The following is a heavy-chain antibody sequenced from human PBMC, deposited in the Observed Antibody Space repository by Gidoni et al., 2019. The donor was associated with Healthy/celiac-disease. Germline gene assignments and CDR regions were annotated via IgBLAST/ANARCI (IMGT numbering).Heavy chain of an antibody. CDR3: ARLTAGDDSSGYYYVTYYYYGMDV. J-gene: IGHJ6*02. V-gene: IGHV4-39*01. CDR2: IYYSGST. Sequence: QLQLQESGPGLVKPSENLSRTGTVSGGSISSSRDYWGWIRPPPGKGLEWIGSIYYSGSTYSNPSLKSRVTISVDTSNTQFSLKLGSVTAAATAVYYCARLTAGDDSSGYYYVTYYYYGMDVWGQGTTVTVSS. D-gene: IGHD3-22*01. CDR1: GGSISSSRDY.